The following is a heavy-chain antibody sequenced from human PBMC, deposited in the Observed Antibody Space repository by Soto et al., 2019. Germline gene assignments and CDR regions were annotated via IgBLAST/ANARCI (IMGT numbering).Heavy chain of an antibody. CDR3: ARDGLWRTSGYDCWFDP. CDR2: INAGNGNT. D-gene: IGHD5-12*01. V-gene: IGHV1-3*01. CDR1: GYTFTSYA. Sequence: ASVKVSCKASGYTFTSYAMHWVRQAPGQRLEWMGWINAGNGNTKYSQKFQGRVTITRDTSASTAYMELSSLRSEDTAVYYCARDGLWRTSGYDCWFDPWGQGTLVTVSS. J-gene: IGHJ5*02.